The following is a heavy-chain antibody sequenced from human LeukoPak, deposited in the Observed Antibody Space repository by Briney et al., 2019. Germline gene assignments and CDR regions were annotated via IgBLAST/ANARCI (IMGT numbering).Heavy chain of an antibody. D-gene: IGHD3-10*01. J-gene: IGHJ4*02. CDR1: GYTFTSYY. V-gene: IGHV1-46*01. CDR3: AKQGAVVRGVIGY. Sequence: ASVKVSCKASGYTFTSYYMHWVRQAPGQGLEWMGIINPSGGGTSYAQKFQGRVTMTRDMSTSTVYMELSSLRSEDTAVYYCAKQGAVVRGVIGYWGQGTLVTVSS. CDR2: INPSGGGT.